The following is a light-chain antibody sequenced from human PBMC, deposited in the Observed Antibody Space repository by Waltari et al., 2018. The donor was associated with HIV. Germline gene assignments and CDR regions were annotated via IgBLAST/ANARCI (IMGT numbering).Light chain of an antibody. Sequence: QSALTQPRPVSGSPGQSVTISSTGTSSDLGGFNYVSCYQQPPGKAPKVMTYDVTQPPSGVPDRFSGSKSGYTASLTISGLQAEDEADYYCCSYSSRYTWVFGGGTKVTVL. CDR1: SSDLGGFNY. V-gene: IGLV2-11*01. CDR2: DVT. J-gene: IGLJ3*02. CDR3: CSYSSRYTWV.